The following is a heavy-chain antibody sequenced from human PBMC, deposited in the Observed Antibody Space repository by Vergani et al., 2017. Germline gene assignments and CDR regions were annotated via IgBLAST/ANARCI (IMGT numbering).Heavy chain of an antibody. J-gene: IGHJ4*02. CDR2: ISWNSGAV. CDR1: GITFWKFG. D-gene: IGHD5-12*01. CDR3: TKGSRGYTGYFFDY. Sequence: EVDLVESGGGLAQPGGSLRLSCEASGITFWKFGMHWVRQGPGKGLEWVSGISWNSGAVDYADSVRGRFTISRDNSKNTLYLQMNSLRAEDTAVYYCTKGSRGYTGYFFDYWGQGTLATVSS. V-gene: IGHV3-9*01.